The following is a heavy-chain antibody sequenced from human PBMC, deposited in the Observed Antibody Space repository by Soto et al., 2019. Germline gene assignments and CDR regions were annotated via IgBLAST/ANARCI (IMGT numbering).Heavy chain of an antibody. CDR1: GGTFSSYT. Sequence: SLKLSCKSSGGTFSSYTISWVRQAPGQGLEWMGRIIPILGIANYAQKFQGRVTITADKSTSTAYMELSSLRSEDTAVYYCARDKESRSGSYYFDYWGQGTLVTVSS. D-gene: IGHD3-3*01. CDR3: ARDKESRSGSYYFDY. J-gene: IGHJ4*02. V-gene: IGHV1-69*04. CDR2: IIPILGIA.